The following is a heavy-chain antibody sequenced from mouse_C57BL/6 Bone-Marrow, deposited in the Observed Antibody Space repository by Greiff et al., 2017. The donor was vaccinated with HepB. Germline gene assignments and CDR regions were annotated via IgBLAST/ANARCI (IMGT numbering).Heavy chain of an antibody. Sequence: VQLQQSGAELVRPGASVKLSCTASGFNIKDDYMHWVKQRPEQGLEWIGWIDPENGDTEYASKFQGKATITADTSSNTAYLQLSSLTSDDTAVYYCTTFITTVVAPYWYFDVWGTGTTVTVSS. CDR2: IDPENGDT. CDR1: GFNIKDDY. J-gene: IGHJ1*03. D-gene: IGHD1-1*01. V-gene: IGHV14-4*01. CDR3: TTFITTVVAPYWYFDV.